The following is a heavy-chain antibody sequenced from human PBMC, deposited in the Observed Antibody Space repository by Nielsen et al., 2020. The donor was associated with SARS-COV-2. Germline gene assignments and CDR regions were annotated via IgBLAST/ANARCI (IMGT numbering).Heavy chain of an antibody. D-gene: IGHD2-2*01. J-gene: IGHJ6*03. CDR1: GGSVSSNDW. Sequence: SETLSLTCTVSGGSVSSNDWWTCVRQSPGQGLEWLGEVSHSGSINYNPSLTSRVTLSMDKSKRQFSLRLTSVSAADTAVYFCARGDLVVVPSPILGLGPFFYYFYLDVWGKGTTVIVSS. CDR3: ARGDLVVVPSPILGLGPFFYYFYLDV. CDR2: VSHSGSI. V-gene: IGHV4-4*02.